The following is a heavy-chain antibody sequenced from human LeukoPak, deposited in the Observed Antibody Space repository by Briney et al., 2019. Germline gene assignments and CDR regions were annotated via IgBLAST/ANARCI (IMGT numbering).Heavy chain of an antibody. CDR3: VKDRGGYCSGGSCYFDAFDI. V-gene: IGHV3-64D*06. CDR2: ISSNGGST. Sequence: GGSLRLSCSASGFTFSSYAMHWVRQAPGKGLEYVSAISSNGGSTYYADSVKGRFTISRDNSKNTLYLQMSSLRAEDTAVYYCVKDRGGYCSGGSCYFDAFDIWGQGTMVTVSS. D-gene: IGHD2-15*01. J-gene: IGHJ3*02. CDR1: GFTFSSYA.